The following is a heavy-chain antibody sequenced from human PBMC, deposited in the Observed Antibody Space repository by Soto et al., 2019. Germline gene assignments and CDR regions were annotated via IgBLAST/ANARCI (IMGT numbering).Heavy chain of an antibody. D-gene: IGHD3-10*01. Sequence: EVQLVESGGGLIQPGGSLRLSCAVSGFTVSNNYMSWVRQAPGKGLEGVSVIYSGGYTAYGDSVKGRFTISRDNSKNRLPPQQNTRGPDGTAVYCCATQPGGGGYWGQGTLVTVSS. CDR2: IYSGGYT. V-gene: IGHV3-53*01. CDR1: GFTVSNNY. CDR3: ATQPGGGGY. J-gene: IGHJ4*02.